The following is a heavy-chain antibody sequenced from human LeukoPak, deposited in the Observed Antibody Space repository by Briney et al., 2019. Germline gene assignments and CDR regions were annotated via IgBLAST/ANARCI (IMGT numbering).Heavy chain of an antibody. D-gene: IGHD2-2*01. CDR1: GFTFSTYG. Sequence: QPGRYLRLSCVVSGFTFSTYGMHWVRQAPGKGLEWLAVISNDGSHKYYAVSVKGRFTISRDNSKNTLSMQMNSLRIEDTAVYYCAKGGVPTAMVDYWGQGILVTVSS. CDR2: ISNDGSHK. V-gene: IGHV3-30*18. CDR3: AKGGVPTAMVDY. J-gene: IGHJ4*02.